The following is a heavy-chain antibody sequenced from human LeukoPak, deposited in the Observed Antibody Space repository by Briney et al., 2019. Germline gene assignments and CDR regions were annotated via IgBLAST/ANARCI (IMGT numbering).Heavy chain of an antibody. J-gene: IGHJ4*02. Sequence: GGSLRLSCAASGITFRSYGMHWVRQAPGKGLEWVAFIWYDGSNKYYADSGKGRFTISRDNSRNTLFLQMNSLRAEDTAVYYCATDRATQYFDYWGQGTLVSVSS. V-gene: IGHV3-33*02. D-gene: IGHD2-15*01. CDR3: ATDRATQYFDY. CDR2: IWYDGSNK. CDR1: GITFRSYG.